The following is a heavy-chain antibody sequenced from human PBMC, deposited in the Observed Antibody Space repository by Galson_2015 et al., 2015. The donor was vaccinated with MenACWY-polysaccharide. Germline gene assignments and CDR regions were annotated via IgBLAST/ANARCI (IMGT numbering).Heavy chain of an antibody. Sequence: SLRLSCAASGFTFSSYAMSWVRQAPGKGLEWVSAISGSGGSTYYADSVKGRFTISRDNSENTLYLQMNSLGAEDTAVYYCAKRGALAVADYWGQGTLVTVSS. D-gene: IGHD6-19*01. V-gene: IGHV3-23*01. CDR3: AKRGALAVADY. CDR1: GFTFSSYA. J-gene: IGHJ4*02. CDR2: ISGSGGST.